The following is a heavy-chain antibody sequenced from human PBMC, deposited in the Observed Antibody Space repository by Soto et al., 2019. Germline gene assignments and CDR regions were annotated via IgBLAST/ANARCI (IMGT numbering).Heavy chain of an antibody. CDR1: GYTFTSYY. Sequence: QVQLVQSGAEVKKPGASVKVSCKASGYTFTSYYMHWVRQAPGQGLEWMGIINPSGGSTSYAQKFQGRVTMTRDTSTSTVYMELSSLRSEDTAAYYCARRNAAAGNYYYYGMDVWGQGTTVTVSS. J-gene: IGHJ6*02. V-gene: IGHV1-46*01. D-gene: IGHD6-13*01. CDR2: INPSGGST. CDR3: ARRNAAAGNYYYYGMDV.